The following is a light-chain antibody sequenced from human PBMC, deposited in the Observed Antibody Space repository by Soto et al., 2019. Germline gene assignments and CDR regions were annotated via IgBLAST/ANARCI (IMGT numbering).Light chain of an antibody. CDR2: SAS. V-gene: IGKV1-27*01. CDR1: QGIAKS. CDR3: QKYNSAPWT. J-gene: IGKJ1*01. Sequence: DIQLTQSPSSLSASVVDRVTITCLASQGIAKSLAWYQQKPGKAPELLIYSASTLQSGVPSRFSGSGSGTDFTLTISSLQPEDVATYYCQKYNSAPWTFGQGTKVDIK.